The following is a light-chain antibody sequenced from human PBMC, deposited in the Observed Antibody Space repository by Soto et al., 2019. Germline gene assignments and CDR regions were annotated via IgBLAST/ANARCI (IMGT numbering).Light chain of an antibody. V-gene: IGKV3-15*01. J-gene: IGKJ5*01. CDR2: DSS. CDR3: HHYHNWPMT. CDR1: ESVSSH. Sequence: EIVVTQSPATLSVSPGPRSTLSCRASESVSSHLAWYQQKPGQAPRLLIYDSSTRATGIPARFSGSESGTEFTLTISSLQSEDFAVYYCHHYHNWPMTFGQGTRLEIK.